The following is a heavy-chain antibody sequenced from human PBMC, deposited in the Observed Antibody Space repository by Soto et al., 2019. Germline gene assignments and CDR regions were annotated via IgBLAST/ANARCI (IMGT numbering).Heavy chain of an antibody. D-gene: IGHD3-10*01. V-gene: IGHV3-21*01. Sequence: RLCCASSGVTLSSYSVNWVRQAPGKGLEWVSSISSSSSYIYYADSVKGRFTISRDNAKNSLYLQMNNRRAEDTAVYYFARVLPFSAPWVQGTLVPVS. CDR2: ISSSSSYI. J-gene: IGHJ5*02. CDR3: ARVLPFSAP. CDR1: GVTLSSYS.